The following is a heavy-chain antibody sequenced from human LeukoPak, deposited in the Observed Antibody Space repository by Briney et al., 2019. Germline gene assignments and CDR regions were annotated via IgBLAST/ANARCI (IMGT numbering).Heavy chain of an antibody. V-gene: IGHV3-20*01. Sequence: GGSLRLSCAASGFTFDDYGMSWVRQAPGKGLEWVSGINWNGGSTGYADSVKGRFTISRDNAKNSLYLQMNSLRAEDTALYHCAREFYDSSEEDAFDIWGQGTMVTVSS. CDR1: GFTFDDYG. D-gene: IGHD3-22*01. CDR2: INWNGGST. CDR3: AREFYDSSEEDAFDI. J-gene: IGHJ3*02.